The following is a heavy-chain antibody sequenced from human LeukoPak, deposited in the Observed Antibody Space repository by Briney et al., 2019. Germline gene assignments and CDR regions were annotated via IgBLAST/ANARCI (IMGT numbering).Heavy chain of an antibody. D-gene: IGHD3-22*01. CDR2: ISWDGGST. V-gene: IGHV3-43D*03. CDR1: GFTFDDYA. J-gene: IGHJ5*02. Sequence: GGSLRLSCAASGFTFDDYAMHWVRQAPGKGLEWVSLISWDGGSTYYADSVKGRFTISRDNAKNTLYLQMNSLRAEDTAVYYCARASPYYYDSSGFINWFDPWGQGTLVTVSS. CDR3: ARASPYYYDSSGFINWFDP.